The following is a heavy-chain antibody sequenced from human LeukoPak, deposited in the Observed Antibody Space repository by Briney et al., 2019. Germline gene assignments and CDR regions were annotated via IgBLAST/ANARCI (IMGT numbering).Heavy chain of an antibody. Sequence: ASVKVSCKASGYTFTGYYMHWVRQAPGQGLEWMGWINPNSGGTNYAQKFQGRVTMTRDTSISTAYMELSRLRSDDTAVYYCARGYYGSGSPSNWFDPWGQGTLVTVSS. V-gene: IGHV1-2*02. CDR3: ARGYYGSGSPSNWFDP. J-gene: IGHJ5*02. CDR2: INPNSGGT. D-gene: IGHD3-10*01. CDR1: GYTFTGYY.